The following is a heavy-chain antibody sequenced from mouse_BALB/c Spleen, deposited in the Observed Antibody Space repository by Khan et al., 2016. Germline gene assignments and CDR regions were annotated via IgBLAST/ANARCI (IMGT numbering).Heavy chain of an antibody. CDR3: TRTSRIKY. J-gene: IGHJ2*01. CDR2: ITYSGRT. CDR1: GYSFTSDYG. V-gene: IGHV3-2*02. Sequence: VQLEESGAGLVKPSESLNLSCTATGYSFTSDYGWSLIRKFAQNIVEWMGYITYSGRTNYNPSFKSRISITGDTSTNQLFMQFNSVTTEDTATYYGTRTSRIKYWGQGTTLTVSS. D-gene: IGHD3-3*01.